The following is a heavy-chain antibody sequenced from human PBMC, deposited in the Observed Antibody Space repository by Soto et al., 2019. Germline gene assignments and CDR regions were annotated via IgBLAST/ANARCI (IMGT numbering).Heavy chain of an antibody. J-gene: IGHJ4*02. CDR3: ARGRWLQDYYFDY. D-gene: IGHD5-12*01. V-gene: IGHV3-33*01. CDR2: IWYDGSNK. CDR1: GFTFSSYG. Sequence: GGSLRLSCAASGFTFSSYGMHWVRQAPGKGLEWVAVIWYDGSNKYYADSVKGRFTISRDNSKNTLYLQMNSLRAEDTAVYYCARGRWLQDYYFDYWGPGTLVTVSS.